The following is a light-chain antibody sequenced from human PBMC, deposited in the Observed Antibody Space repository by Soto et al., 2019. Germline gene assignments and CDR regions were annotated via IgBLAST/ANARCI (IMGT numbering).Light chain of an antibody. CDR1: VIGSIS. Sequence: SSELTQPPSVSVAPGQTASITCGGNVIGSISVHWYQQKPGQAPVLVVFDDSDRPSGIPERFSGSNSRNTATLTISRVEAGDEADYYCQLWDSSSDHVIFGGGTKVTVL. J-gene: IGLJ2*01. CDR2: DDS. V-gene: IGLV3-21*02. CDR3: QLWDSSSDHVI.